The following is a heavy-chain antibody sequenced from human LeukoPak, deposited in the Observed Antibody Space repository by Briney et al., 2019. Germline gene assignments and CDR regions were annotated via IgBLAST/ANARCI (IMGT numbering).Heavy chain of an antibody. CDR2: IQYSGSKK. J-gene: IGHJ4*02. Sequence: GGSLRLSCAASTFTFSNFDMHWVRPAPGKVLGWVAFIQYSGSKKYYGDSGEGRFTISRDNSKNTRYVQMNSLRTEDTAVYYCAKGGRHGQSSYERGYFDFWGQGTLVTVSS. V-gene: IGHV3-30*02. D-gene: IGHD5-12*01. CDR1: TFTFSNFD. CDR3: AKGGRHGQSSYERGYFDF.